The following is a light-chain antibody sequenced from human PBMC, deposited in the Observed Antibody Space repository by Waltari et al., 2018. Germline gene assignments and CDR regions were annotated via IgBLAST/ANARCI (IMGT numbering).Light chain of an antibody. Sequence: SSELTQDPAVSVALGQTVRIKCQGDSLRSYYASWYQQKQGQAPVLVIYGKNNRPSGIPDRFSGSSSGNTASLTITGAQAEDEADYYCNSRDSSGNHLVFGGGTKLTVL. CDR2: GKN. J-gene: IGLJ2*01. CDR1: SLRSYY. CDR3: NSRDSSGNHLV. V-gene: IGLV3-19*01.